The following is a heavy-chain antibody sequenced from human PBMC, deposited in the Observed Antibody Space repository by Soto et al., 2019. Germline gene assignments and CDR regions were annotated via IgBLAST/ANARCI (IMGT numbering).Heavy chain of an antibody. J-gene: IGHJ4*02. CDR2: ISGGGDST. CDR3: AKGLTWGIVVVPAASIIDY. D-gene: IGHD2-2*01. V-gene: IGHV3-23*01. CDR1: GFTFSSYA. Sequence: PGGSLRLSCAASGFTFSSYAMSWVRQAPGKGLEWVSAISGGGDSTYYADSVKGRFTITRDNSKDTLYLQMNSLRAEDTAVYYCAKGLTWGIVVVPAASIIDYWGQGTLVTVSS.